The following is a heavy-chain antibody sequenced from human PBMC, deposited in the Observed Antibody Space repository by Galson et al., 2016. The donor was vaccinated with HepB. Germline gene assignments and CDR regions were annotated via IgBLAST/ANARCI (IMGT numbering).Heavy chain of an antibody. CDR1: GGSIISRSYY. D-gene: IGHD2-15*01. J-gene: IGHJ5*02. V-gene: IGHV4-39*01. Sequence: ETLSLTCTVSGGSIISRSYYWGWIRQSPGKGLEWIGSIYYSGSTHYNPSLKGRVTISVDTYKNQFSLRLNSVTAADTAVYYCARQGGSFRLLGYCTGGNCHSWFDPWGQGTQVTVSS. CDR3: ARQGGSFRLLGYCTGGNCHSWFDP. CDR2: IYYSGST.